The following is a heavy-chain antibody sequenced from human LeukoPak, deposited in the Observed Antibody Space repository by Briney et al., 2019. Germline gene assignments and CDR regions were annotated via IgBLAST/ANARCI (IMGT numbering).Heavy chain of an antibody. CDR1: GGTFSSYA. Sequence: GASVKVSCKASGGTFSSYAISWVRQAPGQGLEWMGGIIPIFGTANYAQKFQGRVTTTADKATSTAYRELSSLRSEDTAVYYCAGGRTDIVVVPATLRNYYFDYWGQGTLVTVSS. V-gene: IGHV1-69*06. J-gene: IGHJ4*02. CDR3: AGGRTDIVVVPATLRNYYFDY. D-gene: IGHD2-2*01. CDR2: IIPIFGTA.